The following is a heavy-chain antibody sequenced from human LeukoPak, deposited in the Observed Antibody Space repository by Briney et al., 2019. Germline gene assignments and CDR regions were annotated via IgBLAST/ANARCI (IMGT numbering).Heavy chain of an antibody. V-gene: IGHV3-23*01. CDR2: ISGSGGST. D-gene: IGHD4-17*01. CDR1: GFTFSSYT. CDR3: AKGPYGDYVLSWFDP. J-gene: IGHJ5*02. Sequence: PGGSLRLSXAASGFTFSSYTMSWVRQAPGKGLEWVSAISGSGGSTYYADSVKGRFTISRDNSKNTLYLQMNSLRAEDTAVYYCAKGPYGDYVLSWFDPWGQGTLVTVSS.